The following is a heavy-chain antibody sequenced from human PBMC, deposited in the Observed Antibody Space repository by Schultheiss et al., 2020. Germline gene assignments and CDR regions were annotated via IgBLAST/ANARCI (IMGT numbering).Heavy chain of an antibody. Sequence: GGSLRLSCAASGFTFSSYGMHWVRQAPGKGLEWVAVIWYDGSNKYYADSVKGRFTISRDNSKNSLYLQMNSLRDEDTAVYYCASQATVVTYLFDYWGQGTLVNVSS. CDR3: ASQATVVTYLFDY. CDR1: GFTFSSYG. D-gene: IGHD4-23*01. J-gene: IGHJ4*02. CDR2: IWYDGSNK. V-gene: IGHV3-33*01.